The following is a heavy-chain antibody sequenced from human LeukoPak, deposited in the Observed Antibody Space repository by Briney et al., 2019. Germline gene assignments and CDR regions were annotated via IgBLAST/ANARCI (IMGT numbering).Heavy chain of an antibody. J-gene: IGHJ3*02. D-gene: IGHD2-2*01. CDR2: VSFDGRTT. CDR3: ARVTPGGSRQIDI. V-gene: IGHV3-74*01. Sequence: PGGSLRLSCAASGFTFSNYYMSWIRQAPGKGLVWVSRVSFDGRTTNYADSVKGRFTISRDNTKNTLYLQMNSLRADDTAVYYCARVTPGGSRQIDIWGQGTMVTVSS. CDR1: GFTFSNYY.